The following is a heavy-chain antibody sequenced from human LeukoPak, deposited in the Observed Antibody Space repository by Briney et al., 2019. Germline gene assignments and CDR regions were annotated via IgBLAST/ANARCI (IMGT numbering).Heavy chain of an antibody. D-gene: IGHD3-3*01. CDR2: IYYSGGT. J-gene: IGHJ4*02. CDR3: ARGETIFGVTYYFDY. CDR1: GGSISSYY. Sequence: SETLSLTCTVSGGSISSYYWSWIRQPPGKGLEWIGYIYYSGGTNYNPSLKSRVTISVDTSKNQFSLNLSSVTAADTAVYYCARGETIFGVTYYFDYWGQGTLVTVSS. V-gene: IGHV4-59*01.